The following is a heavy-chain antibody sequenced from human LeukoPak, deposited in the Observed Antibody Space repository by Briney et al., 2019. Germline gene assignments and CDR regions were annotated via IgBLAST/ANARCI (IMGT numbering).Heavy chain of an antibody. CDR3: ARLVEMATSDWFDP. J-gene: IGHJ5*02. CDR2: INRVDGIR. V-gene: IGHV1-46*02. Sequence: ASVKVSCKASGDTFNIHYFHWIRQAPGQGLEWMGIINRVDGIRGNAQTFQGRLMLTKDTSTSTAYMELSSLRSEDTAVYYCARLVEMATSDWFDPWGQGTLVTVSS. CDR1: GDTFNIHY. D-gene: IGHD5-24*01.